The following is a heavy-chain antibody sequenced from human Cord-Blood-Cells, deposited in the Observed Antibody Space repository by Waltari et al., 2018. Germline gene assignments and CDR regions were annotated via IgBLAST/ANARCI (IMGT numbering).Heavy chain of an antibody. CDR3: ARHLSSSWSVFDY. V-gene: IGHV4-39*01. CDR2: IYYSGST. D-gene: IGHD6-13*01. CDR1: GCSISSSSYY. J-gene: IGHJ4*02. Sequence: QLQLQESGPGLVKPSETLSLTCTVSGCSISSSSYYWGWIRQPPGKGLEWIGSIYYSGSTYYNPSLKSRVTISVDTSKNQFSLKLSSVTAADTAVYYCARHLSSSWSVFDYWGQGTLVTVSS.